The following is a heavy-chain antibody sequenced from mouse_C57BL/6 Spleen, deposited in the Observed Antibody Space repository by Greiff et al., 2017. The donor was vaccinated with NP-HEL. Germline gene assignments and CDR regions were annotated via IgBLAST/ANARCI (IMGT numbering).Heavy chain of an antibody. CDR3: ARDDYNYWYFDV. CDR1: GYTFTDYY. J-gene: IGHJ1*03. Sequence: QVQLQQSGAELVRPGASVKLSCKASGYTFTDYYINWVKQRPGQGLEWIARIYPGSGNTYYNEKFKGKATLTAEKSSSTAYMQLSSLTSEDSAVYFCARDDYNYWYFDVWGTGTTVTVSS. D-gene: IGHD2-4*01. V-gene: IGHV1-76*01. CDR2: IYPGSGNT.